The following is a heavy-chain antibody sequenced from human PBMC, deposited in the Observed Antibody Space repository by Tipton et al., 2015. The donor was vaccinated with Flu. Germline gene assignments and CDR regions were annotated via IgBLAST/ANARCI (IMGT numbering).Heavy chain of an antibody. J-gene: IGHJ6*02. V-gene: IGHV4-59*12. D-gene: IGHD5-12*01. CDR3: AREGHIVATTSGMDV. Sequence: TLSLTCTVSGGSISSYYWSWIRQPPGKGLEWIGYSYYSGSTNYNPSLKSRVTISVDTSKNQFSLKLSSVTAADTAVYYCAREGHIVATTSGMDVWGQGTTVTVSS. CDR1: GGSISSYY. CDR2: SYYSGST.